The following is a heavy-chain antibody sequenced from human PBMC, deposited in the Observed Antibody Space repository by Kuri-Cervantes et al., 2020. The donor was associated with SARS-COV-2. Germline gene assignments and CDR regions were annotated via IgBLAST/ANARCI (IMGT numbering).Heavy chain of an antibody. V-gene: IGHV3-30*03. CDR2: IEYDGSNK. D-gene: IGHD6-19*01. Sequence: GESLKISCAASGFSFSAYGMYWVRQAPGKGLEWVAFIEYDGSNKYYADSVKGRFTISRDNSKNTLYLQMNSLRAEDTAVHYCARGSSGWFPYYYFDYWGQGTLVTVSS. J-gene: IGHJ4*02. CDR3: ARGSSGWFPYYYFDY. CDR1: GFSFSAYG.